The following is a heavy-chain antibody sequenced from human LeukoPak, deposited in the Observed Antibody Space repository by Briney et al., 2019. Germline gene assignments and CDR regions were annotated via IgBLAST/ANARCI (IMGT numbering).Heavy chain of an antibody. J-gene: IGHJ4*02. Sequence: ASVKVSCKASGYTFTSYGISWVRQAPGQGLEWMGWISAYNGNTNYAQKLQGRVTMTTDTSTSTAYVELRSLRSDDTAVYYCARGHDPALLYSSSFLAGDYWGQGTLVTVSS. D-gene: IGHD6-6*01. V-gene: IGHV1-18*01. CDR1: GYTFTSYG. CDR2: ISAYNGNT. CDR3: ARGHDPALLYSSSFLAGDY.